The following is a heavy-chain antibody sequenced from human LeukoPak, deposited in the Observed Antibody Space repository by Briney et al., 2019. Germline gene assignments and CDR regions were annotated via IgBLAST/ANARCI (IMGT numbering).Heavy chain of an antibody. CDR1: GFTFDDYA. CDR3: AKEHYYDSSGYYSTHTYYFDY. Sequence: GGSLRLSCAASGFTFDDYAMHWVRQAPGKGLEWVSLISGDGGSTYYADSVKGRFTISRDNSKNSLYLQMNSLRTEDTALYYCAKEHYYDSSGYYSTHTYYFDYWGQGTLVTVSS. J-gene: IGHJ4*02. D-gene: IGHD3-22*01. CDR2: ISGDGGST. V-gene: IGHV3-43*02.